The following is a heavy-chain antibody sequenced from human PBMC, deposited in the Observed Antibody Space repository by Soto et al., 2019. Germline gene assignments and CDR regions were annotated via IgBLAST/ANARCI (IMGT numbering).Heavy chain of an antibody. Sequence: QVQLQESGPGLVKPSQTLSLTCTVSGDSISSDDYYWSWIRQPPGKGLEWIGYISYSGSTYYNPPLKSRVTISVDASMTQFSLRLTSVTAADTAVFYCAREVNNYFGMDVWGQGTTVSVSS. J-gene: IGHJ6*02. CDR1: GDSISSDDYY. CDR3: AREVNNYFGMDV. V-gene: IGHV4-30-4*01. D-gene: IGHD4-4*01. CDR2: ISYSGST.